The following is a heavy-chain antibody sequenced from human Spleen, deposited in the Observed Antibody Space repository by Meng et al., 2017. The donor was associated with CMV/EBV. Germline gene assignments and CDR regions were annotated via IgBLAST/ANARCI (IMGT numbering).Heavy chain of an antibody. Sequence: GESLKISCAASGFTFNTYAMHWVRQAPGKGLEWVAVISYDGSNKYTADSVQGRLTISRDNSKNSLFLQMNSLRAEDTAVYYCARETRRKGMDVWGQGTTVTVSS. CDR3: ARETRRKGMDV. CDR1: GFTFNTYA. V-gene: IGHV3-30*04. CDR2: ISYDGSNK. J-gene: IGHJ6*01.